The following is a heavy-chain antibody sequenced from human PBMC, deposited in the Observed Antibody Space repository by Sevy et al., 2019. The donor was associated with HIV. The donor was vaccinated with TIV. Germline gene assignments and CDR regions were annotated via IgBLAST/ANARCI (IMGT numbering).Heavy chain of an antibody. CDR3: ARGGYYYDNAAYYALDS. Sequence: GGSLRLSCAATGFTFSNYAMHWVRQTPGKGLEWVAIIWSDVRFENHGDSVKGRFTISRDNSKNTQYLQMNNVRVEDTAVYYCARGGYYYDNAAYYALDSWGQGTLVTVSS. V-gene: IGHV3-33*01. CDR2: IWSDVRFE. J-gene: IGHJ4*02. CDR1: GFTFSNYA. D-gene: IGHD3-22*01.